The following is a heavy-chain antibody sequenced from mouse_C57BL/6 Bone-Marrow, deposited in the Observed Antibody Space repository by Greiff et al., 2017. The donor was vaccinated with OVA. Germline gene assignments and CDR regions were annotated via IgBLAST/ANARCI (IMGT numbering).Heavy chain of an antibody. V-gene: IGHV5-16*01. CDR1: GFTFSDYY. CDR2: INYDGSST. D-gene: IGHD1-1*01. Sequence: EVQLVESEGGLVQPGSSMKLSCTASGFTFSDYYMAWVRQVPEKGLEWVANINYDGSSTYYLVSLKSRFIISRDNAKNILYLQMSSLKSEDTATYYCARDGLRGYAMDYWGQGTSVTVSS. J-gene: IGHJ4*01. CDR3: ARDGLRGYAMDY.